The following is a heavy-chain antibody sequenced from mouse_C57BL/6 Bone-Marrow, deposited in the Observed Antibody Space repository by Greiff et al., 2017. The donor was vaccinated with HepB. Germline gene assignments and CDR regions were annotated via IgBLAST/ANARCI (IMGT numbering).Heavy chain of an antibody. D-gene: IGHD1-1*01. Sequence: VKLMESGPELVKPGASVKISCKASGYAFSSSWMNWVKQRPGKGLEWIGRIYPGDGDTNYNGKFKGKATLTADKSSSTAYMQLSSLTSEDSAVYFCAAFITTADYWGQGTTLTVSS. CDR1: GYAFSSSW. CDR3: AAFITTADY. J-gene: IGHJ2*01. V-gene: IGHV1-82*01. CDR2: IYPGDGDT.